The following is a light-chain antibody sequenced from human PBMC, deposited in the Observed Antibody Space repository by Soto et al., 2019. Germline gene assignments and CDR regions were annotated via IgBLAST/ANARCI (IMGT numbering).Light chain of an antibody. CDR3: CSFAGSNSFA. V-gene: IGLV2-11*01. Sequence: QSALTQPASVSGSPGQSVTISCTGTSSDVGGYNYVSWYQQHPGKAPKFMIYDVTKRPSGVPDRFSGSKSGNTASLTISGLQAEDEADYYCCSFAGSNSFAFGTGTKLTVL. CDR1: SSDVGGYNY. CDR2: DVT. J-gene: IGLJ1*01.